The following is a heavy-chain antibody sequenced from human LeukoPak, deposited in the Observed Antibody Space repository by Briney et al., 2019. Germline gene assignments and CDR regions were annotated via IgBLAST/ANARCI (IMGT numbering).Heavy chain of an antibody. J-gene: IGHJ4*02. CDR3: ARSPVLYYFDY. V-gene: IGHV4-59*01. CDR2: IYYSGST. Sequence: SETLSLTCTVSAGSISSYYWSWIRQPPGKGLEWIGYIYYSGSTNYNPSLKSRVTISVDTSQNQFSLKLSSVTAADTAVYYCARSPVLYYFDYWGQGTLVTVSS. CDR1: AGSISSYY.